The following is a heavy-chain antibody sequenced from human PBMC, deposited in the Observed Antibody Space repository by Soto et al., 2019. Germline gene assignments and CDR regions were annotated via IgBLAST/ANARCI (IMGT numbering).Heavy chain of an antibody. Sequence: SETLSLTCTVSGGSISSYYWSRIRQPPGKGLEWIGYIYYSGSTNYNPSLKSRVTISVDTSKNQFSLKLSSVTAADTAVYYCARRYCSGGSCYFSNWGQGTLVTVSS. CDR1: GGSISSYY. D-gene: IGHD2-15*01. V-gene: IGHV4-59*08. CDR2: IYYSGST. J-gene: IGHJ4*02. CDR3: ARRYCSGGSCYFSN.